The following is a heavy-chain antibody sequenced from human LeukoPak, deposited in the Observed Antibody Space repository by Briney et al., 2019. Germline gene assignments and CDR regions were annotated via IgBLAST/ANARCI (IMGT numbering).Heavy chain of an antibody. J-gene: IGHJ6*02. CDR2: ISAYNGNT. CDR3: ARVGVDYYYYCYGMDV. D-gene: IGHD3-16*01. CDR1: GYTFTSYG. V-gene: IGHV1-18*01. Sequence: ASVKVSCKASGYTFTSYGISWVRQAPGQGLEWMGWISAYNGNTNYAQKLQGRVTMTTDTSTSTAYMELRSLRSDDTAVYYCARVGVDYYYYCYGMDVWGQGTTVTVSS.